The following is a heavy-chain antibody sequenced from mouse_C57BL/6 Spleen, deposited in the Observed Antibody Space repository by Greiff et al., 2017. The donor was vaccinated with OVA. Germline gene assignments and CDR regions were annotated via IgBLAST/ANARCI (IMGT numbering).Heavy chain of an antibody. CDR2: ISSGGSYT. D-gene: IGHD2-4*01. Sequence: VQLKESGGDLVKPGGSLKLSCAASGFTFSSYGMSWVRQTPDKRLEWVATISSGGSYTYYPDSVKGRFTISRDNAKNTLYLQMSSLKSEDTAMYYCASYDYDPFWGQGTLVTVSA. V-gene: IGHV5-6*01. J-gene: IGHJ3*01. CDR3: ASYDYDPF. CDR1: GFTFSSYG.